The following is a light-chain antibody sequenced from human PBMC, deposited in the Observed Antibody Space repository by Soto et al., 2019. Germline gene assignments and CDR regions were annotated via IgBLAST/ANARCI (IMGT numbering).Light chain of an antibody. CDR2: GVT. CDR1: GSDIGAYNF. V-gene: IGLV2-8*01. Sequence: ALAQPPSASGSPGQSVTISCTGSGSDIGAYNFVSWYQQHPGKAPKLMIFGVTERPSGVPDRFSGSKSGNTASLTVSGLQADDEAIYYCYSYAGRNVWVFGGGTQLTVL. J-gene: IGLJ3*02. CDR3: YSYAGRNVWV.